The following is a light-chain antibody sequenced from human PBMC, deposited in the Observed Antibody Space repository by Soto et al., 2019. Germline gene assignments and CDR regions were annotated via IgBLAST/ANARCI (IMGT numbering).Light chain of an antibody. Sequence: SVLTQPPSASGTPAQSVTISCSGSSSNIGSNTVNWYQQLPGTAPRLVIYSNNQRPSGVPDRFSGSKSGTSASLAISGLQSEDEADYYCVAWDDSLNGYVVFGGGTKVTVL. CDR1: SSNIGSNT. V-gene: IGLV1-44*01. J-gene: IGLJ2*01. CDR2: SNN. CDR3: VAWDDSLNGYVV.